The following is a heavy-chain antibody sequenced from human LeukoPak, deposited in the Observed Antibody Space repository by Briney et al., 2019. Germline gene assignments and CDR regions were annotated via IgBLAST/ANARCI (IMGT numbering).Heavy chain of an antibody. CDR2: IIPIFGTA. V-gene: IGHV1-69*05. J-gene: IGHJ3*02. Sequence: SVKVSCKASGGTFSSYAISWVRQAPGQGLEWMGGIIPIFGTANYAQRFQGRVTITTDESTSTAYMELSSLRSEDTAVYYCARELSDGLGAFDIWGQGTMVTVSS. D-gene: IGHD3/OR15-3a*01. CDR1: GGTFSSYA. CDR3: ARELSDGLGAFDI.